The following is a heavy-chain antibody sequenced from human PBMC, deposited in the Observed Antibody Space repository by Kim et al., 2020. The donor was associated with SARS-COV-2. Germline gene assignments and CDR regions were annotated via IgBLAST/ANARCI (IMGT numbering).Heavy chain of an antibody. J-gene: IGHJ4*02. CDR3: ARAIAMADSH. V-gene: IGHV3-7*01. D-gene: IGHD6-19*01. Sequence: GGSLRLSCAASGFTISNYWMTWVRQAPGKGLEWVANINQDGSEKYYVDSVKGRFTISRDNAKNSLYLQMNSLRAEDTAVYYCARAIAMADSHWGQGTLVTVSS. CDR2: INQDGSEK. CDR1: GFTISNYW.